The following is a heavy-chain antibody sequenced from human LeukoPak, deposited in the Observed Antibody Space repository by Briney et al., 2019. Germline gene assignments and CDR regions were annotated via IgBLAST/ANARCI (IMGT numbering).Heavy chain of an antibody. CDR3: ARGYNWFDP. V-gene: IGHV4-59*01. J-gene: IGHJ5*02. CDR1: GGSISSYY. Sequence: SETLSLTCTVSGGSISSYYWSWIRQPPGKGLEWIGYVYYSGSTNSNPSLKSRVTISVDTSKNQFSLKVSSVTAADTAIYYCARGYNWFDPWGQGALVTVSS. CDR2: VYYSGST.